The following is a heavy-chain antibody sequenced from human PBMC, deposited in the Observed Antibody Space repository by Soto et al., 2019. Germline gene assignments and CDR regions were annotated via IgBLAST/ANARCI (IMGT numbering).Heavy chain of an antibody. V-gene: IGHV5-10-1*01. D-gene: IGHD6-19*01. CDR3: ASGGAVAGQQTNYYYYVTAF. CDR1: GYSFTSYW. Sequence: PGESLKISCKGSGYSFTSYWISWVRQMPGKGLEWMGRIDPSDSYTNYSPSFQGHVTISADKSISTAYLQWSSLKASDTAMYYWASGGAVAGQQTNYYYYVTAFWAQGTTAPVS. J-gene: IGHJ6*02. CDR2: IDPSDSYT.